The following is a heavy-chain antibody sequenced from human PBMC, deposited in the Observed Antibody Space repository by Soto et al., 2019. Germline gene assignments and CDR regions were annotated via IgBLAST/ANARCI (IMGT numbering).Heavy chain of an antibody. Sequence: TLSLTCTVSGGSISSGGYYWSWIRQHPGKGLEWIGYIYYSGSTYYNPSLKSRVTISVDTSKNQFSLKLSSVTAADTAVYYCARVPAVPAAMAFDPWGQGTLVTVSS. CDR2: IYYSGST. D-gene: IGHD2-2*01. CDR1: GGSISSGGYY. V-gene: IGHV4-31*03. J-gene: IGHJ5*02. CDR3: ARVPAVPAAMAFDP.